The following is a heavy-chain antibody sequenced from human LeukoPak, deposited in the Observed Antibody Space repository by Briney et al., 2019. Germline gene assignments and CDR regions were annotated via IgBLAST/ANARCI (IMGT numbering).Heavy chain of an antibody. CDR1: GFTFSSYS. D-gene: IGHD2-2*01. J-gene: IGHJ4*02. CDR3: ARETYCSSTSCDGGALDY. Sequence: GGSLRLSCAASGFTFSSYSMNWVRQAPGKGLEWVSSISSSSSYIYYADSVKGRFTISRDNAKNSLYLQMNSLRAEDTAVYYCARETYCSSTSCDGGALDYWGQGTLVTVSS. CDR2: ISSSSSYI. V-gene: IGHV3-21*01.